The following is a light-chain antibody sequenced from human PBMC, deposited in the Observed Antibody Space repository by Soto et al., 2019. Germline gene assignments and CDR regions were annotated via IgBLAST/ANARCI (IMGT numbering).Light chain of an antibody. CDR1: QSVPRNY. CDR2: GAS. V-gene: IGKV3-20*01. CDR3: QEYNVSPYT. J-gene: IGKJ2*01. Sequence: EIVLTQSPGTLSLSPRERATLSCRASQSVPRNYLAWYQQKPGQAPRLLIYGASSRATGIPDRFSGSGSGTDFTLTISRLEPEDFAVYYCQEYNVSPYTFGQGTKLEI.